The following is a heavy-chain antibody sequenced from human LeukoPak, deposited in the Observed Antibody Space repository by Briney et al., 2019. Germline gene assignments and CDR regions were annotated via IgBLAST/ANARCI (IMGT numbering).Heavy chain of an antibody. Sequence: GGTLRLSCAASGFTFSSYGMHWVRQAPGKGLEWVAVISYDGSNKYYADSVKGRFTISRDNSKNTLYLQMNSLRAEDTAVYYCAKGLYDILTGYYPLFDYWGQGTLVNVSS. CDR2: ISYDGSNK. CDR3: AKGLYDILTGYYPLFDY. CDR1: GFTFSSYG. V-gene: IGHV3-30*18. D-gene: IGHD3-9*01. J-gene: IGHJ4*02.